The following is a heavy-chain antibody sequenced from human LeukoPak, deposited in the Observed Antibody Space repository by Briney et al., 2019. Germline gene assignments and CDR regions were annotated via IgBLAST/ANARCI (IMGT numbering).Heavy chain of an antibody. D-gene: IGHD3-22*01. J-gene: IGHJ4*02. V-gene: IGHV3-33*01. CDR3: ARLQASTGYYSLDY. Sequence: GGSLRLPCVASGFTFSTYGMHWVRQAPGKGLEWGAIIWYDGTNKNYGDSVKGRFTISRDNTKNTLYLQMNSLRAEDTAVYYCARLQASTGYYSLDYWGQGTLVTVSS. CDR2: IWYDGTNK. CDR1: GFTFSTYG.